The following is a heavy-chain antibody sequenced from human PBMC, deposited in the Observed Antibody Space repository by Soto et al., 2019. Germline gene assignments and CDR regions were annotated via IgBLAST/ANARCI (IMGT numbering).Heavy chain of an antibody. CDR2: IYYSGST. D-gene: IGHD2-2*01. CDR3: ARVVPAAMEYFQH. J-gene: IGHJ1*01. V-gene: IGHV4-30-4*01. CDR1: GGSISSGDYY. Sequence: SETLSLTCTVSGGSISSGDYYWSWIRQPPGKGLEWIGYIYYSGSTYYNPSLKSRVTISVDTSKNQFSLKLSSVTAADAAVYYCARVVPAAMEYFQHWGQGTLVTVYS.